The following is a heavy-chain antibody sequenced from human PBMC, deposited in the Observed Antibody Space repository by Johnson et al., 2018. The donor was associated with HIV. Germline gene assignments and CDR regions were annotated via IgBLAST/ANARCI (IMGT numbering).Heavy chain of an antibody. V-gene: IGHV3-9*01. D-gene: IGHD6-19*01. CDR1: GFTFDDYA. J-gene: IGHJ3*02. Sequence: EVQLVESGGGLVQPGRSLRLSCAPSGFTFDDYAMHWVRQAPGKGLEWVSGISWNSDNIAYADSVRGRFTIARDNAKHSLHLQMNSLRAEDTAFYYCAKARVRYSSDVDALDIWGQGTMVTVSS. CDR2: ISWNSDNI. CDR3: AKARVRYSSDVDALDI.